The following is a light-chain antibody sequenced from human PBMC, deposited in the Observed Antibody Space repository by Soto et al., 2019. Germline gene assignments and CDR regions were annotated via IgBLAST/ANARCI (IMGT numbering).Light chain of an antibody. CDR2: DAS. J-gene: IGKJ4*01. Sequence: EIVLTQSPATLSLSPGERATLSCRASQSVSSYLAWYQQKPGQAPRLLIYDASNRATGIPARFSGSGSGTDFTLTISSRAPEDFAVYYCQQRSNWPLIFGGGTKVEIK. CDR1: QSVSSY. CDR3: QQRSNWPLI. V-gene: IGKV3-11*01.